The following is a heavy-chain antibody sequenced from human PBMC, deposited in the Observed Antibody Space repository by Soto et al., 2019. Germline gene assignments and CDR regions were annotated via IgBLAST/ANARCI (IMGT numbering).Heavy chain of an antibody. Sequence: QVQLVESGGGVVQPGRSLRLYCAASGFTFSSYGMHWVRQAPGKGLEWVAVIWYDGSNKYYADSVKGRITISRDNSKNTLYLQMNSLRAEDTAVYYCARAVGWVPQDDAFDIWGQGTMVTVSS. D-gene: IGHD1-26*01. J-gene: IGHJ3*02. CDR1: GFTFSSYG. V-gene: IGHV3-33*01. CDR3: ARAVGWVPQDDAFDI. CDR2: IWYDGSNK.